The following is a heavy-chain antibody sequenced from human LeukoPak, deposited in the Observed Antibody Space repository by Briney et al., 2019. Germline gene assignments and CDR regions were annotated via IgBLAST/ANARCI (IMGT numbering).Heavy chain of an antibody. D-gene: IGHD6-19*01. Sequence: GGSLRLSCAASGFTFSSYAMHWVRQAPGKGLEWVAVISYDGSNKCYADSVKGRFTISRDNSKNTLYLQMNSLRAEDTAVYYCARVLGSGWSNWFDPWGQGTLVTVSS. CDR3: ARVLGSGWSNWFDP. CDR1: GFTFSSYA. J-gene: IGHJ5*02. CDR2: ISYDGSNK. V-gene: IGHV3-30-3*01.